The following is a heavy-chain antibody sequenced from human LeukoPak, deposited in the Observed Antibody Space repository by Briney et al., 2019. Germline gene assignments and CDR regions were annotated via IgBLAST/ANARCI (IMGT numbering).Heavy chain of an antibody. CDR3: ARQTGSGLFILP. CDR2: ISGSGGST. Sequence: GGSLRLSCAASGFTFSSFDMSWVRQAPGEGLEWVSAISGSGGSTYYADSVKGRFTISRDNSKNTLYLQMNSLRAEDTAVYYCARQTGSGLFILPGGQGTLVTVSS. J-gene: IGHJ4*02. V-gene: IGHV3-23*01. D-gene: IGHD3/OR15-3a*01. CDR1: GFTFSSFD.